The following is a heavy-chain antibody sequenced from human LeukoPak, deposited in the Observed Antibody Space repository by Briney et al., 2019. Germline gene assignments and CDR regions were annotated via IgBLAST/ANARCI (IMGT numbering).Heavy chain of an antibody. Sequence: ASVKVSCKVSGYTLTELSMHWVRQAPGKGLEWMGGFDPEDGETIYAQKFQGRVTVTEDTSTDTAYMELSSLRSEDTAVYYCATEDRSFRGYDSSGYYSYFDYWGQGTLVTVSS. CDR3: ATEDRSFRGYDSSGYYSYFDY. J-gene: IGHJ4*02. CDR2: FDPEDGET. D-gene: IGHD3-22*01. CDR1: GYTLTELS. V-gene: IGHV1-24*01.